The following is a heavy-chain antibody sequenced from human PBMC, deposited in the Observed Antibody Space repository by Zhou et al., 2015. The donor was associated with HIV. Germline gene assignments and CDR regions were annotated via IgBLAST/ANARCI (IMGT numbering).Heavy chain of an antibody. V-gene: IGHV1-69*01. Sequence: QVQLVQSGAEVKKPGSSVKVSCKASGGTFSSYAISWVRQAPGQGLEWMGGIIPIFGTANYAQKFQGRVTITADESTSTAYMELSSLRSEDTAVYYCAREKRLYYYGSGSHNSGWAFDIWGQGTMVTVSS. CDR2: IIPIFGTA. J-gene: IGHJ3*02. D-gene: IGHD3-10*01. CDR3: AREKRLYYYGSGSHNSGWAFDI. CDR1: GGTFSSYA.